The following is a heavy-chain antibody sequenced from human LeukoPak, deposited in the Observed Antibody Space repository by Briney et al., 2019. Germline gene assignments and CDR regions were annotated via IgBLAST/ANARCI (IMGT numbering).Heavy chain of an antibody. V-gene: IGHV4-59*01. Sequence: SETLSLTCTVSGGSISSYYWSWIRQPPGKGLEWIGYIYYSGSTNYNPSLKSRVTISVDTSKNQFSLKLSSVTAADTAVYYCARGRGRVGATDYWGQGTLVTVSS. CDR2: IYYSGST. CDR3: ARGRGRVGATDY. CDR1: GGSISSYY. J-gene: IGHJ4*02. D-gene: IGHD1-26*01.